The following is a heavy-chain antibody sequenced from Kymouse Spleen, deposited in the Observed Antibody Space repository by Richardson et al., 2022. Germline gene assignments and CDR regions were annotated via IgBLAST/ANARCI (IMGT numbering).Heavy chain of an antibody. Sequence: QLQLQESGPGLVKPSETLSLTCTVSGGSISSSSYYWGWIRQPPGKGLEWIGSIYYSGSTYYNPSLKSRVTISVDTSKNQFSLKLSSVTAADTAVYYCAATGTRGYYYYGMDVWGQGTTVTVSS. J-gene: IGHJ6*02. D-gene: IGHD1-7*01. V-gene: IGHV4-39*01. CDR1: GGSISSSSYY. CDR2: IYYSGST. CDR3: AATGTRGYYYYGMDV.